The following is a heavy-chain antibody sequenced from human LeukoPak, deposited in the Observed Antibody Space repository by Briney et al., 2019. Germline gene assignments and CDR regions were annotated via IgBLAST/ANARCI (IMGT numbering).Heavy chain of an antibody. CDR3: ARSIFLVGAPTFDY. CDR2: IIPIFGTA. CDR1: GGTFSSYA. D-gene: IGHD1-26*01. J-gene: IGHJ4*02. Sequence: SVKVSCKASGGTFSSYAISWVRHAPGQGLEWMGGIIPIFGTANYAQKFQGRVTITTDESTSTAYMELSSLRSEDTAVYYCARSIFLVGAPTFDYWGQGTLVTVSS. V-gene: IGHV1-69*05.